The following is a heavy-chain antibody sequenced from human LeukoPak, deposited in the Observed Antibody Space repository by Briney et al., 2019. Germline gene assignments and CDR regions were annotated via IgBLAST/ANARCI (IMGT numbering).Heavy chain of an antibody. V-gene: IGHV3-23*01. J-gene: IGHJ4*02. CDR2: ISGSGDNT. Sequence: SGGSLRLSCAASGFTFSSYGMHWVRQAPGKGLEWVSTISGSGDNTYYADSVKGRFTISRDNSKNTLYLQMNSLSAADTAVYYCAKERCSSTICSDDYWGQGTLVTVSS. D-gene: IGHD2-2*01. CDR1: GFTFSSYG. CDR3: AKERCSSTICSDDY.